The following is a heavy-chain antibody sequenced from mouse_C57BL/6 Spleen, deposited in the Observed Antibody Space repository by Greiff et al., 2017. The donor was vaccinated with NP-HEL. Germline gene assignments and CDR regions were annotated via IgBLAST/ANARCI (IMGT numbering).Heavy chain of an antibody. Sequence: QLQQPGAELVKPGASVKMSCKASGYTFTSYWITWVKQRPGQGLEWIGDIYPGSGSTNYNEKFKSKATLTVDTSSSTAYMQLSSLTSEDSAVYYCARENYGSSYEYFDVWGTGTTVTVSS. V-gene: IGHV1-55*01. CDR2: IYPGSGST. CDR1: GYTFTSYW. D-gene: IGHD1-1*01. J-gene: IGHJ1*03. CDR3: ARENYGSSYEYFDV.